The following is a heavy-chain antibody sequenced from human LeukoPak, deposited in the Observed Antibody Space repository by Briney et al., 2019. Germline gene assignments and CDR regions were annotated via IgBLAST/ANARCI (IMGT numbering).Heavy chain of an antibody. J-gene: IGHJ4*02. CDR1: GFTFSSYA. D-gene: IGHD3-22*01. V-gene: IGHV3-23*01. CDR2: ISGSGGST. CDR3: AKGGSTYYYDSSGYSTDDY. Sequence: GGSLRLSCAASGFTFSSYAMSWVRQAPGKGLEWVSAISGSGGSTYYADSVKGRFTISRDNSKNTLYLQMNSLRAEDTAVYYRAKGGSTYYYDSSGYSTDDYWGQGTLVTVSS.